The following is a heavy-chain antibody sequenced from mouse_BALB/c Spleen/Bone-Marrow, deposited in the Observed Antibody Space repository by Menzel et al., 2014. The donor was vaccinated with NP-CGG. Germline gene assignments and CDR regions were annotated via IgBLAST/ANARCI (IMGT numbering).Heavy chain of an antibody. V-gene: IGHV5-4*02. CDR3: VRDGDYRYACFTY. J-gene: IGHJ3*01. Sequence: VQLKESGGGLVKPGGSQKLSCAAFGFTFSDYYIYWVRQTPEKRLEWVATISDGGTYTYYPDTVKGRFTISRDNAKNNLYLQMNGLKSEDTAMYYCVRDGDYRYACFTYWGQGTLVTVSA. D-gene: IGHD2-14*01. CDR2: ISDGGTYT. CDR1: GFTFSDYY.